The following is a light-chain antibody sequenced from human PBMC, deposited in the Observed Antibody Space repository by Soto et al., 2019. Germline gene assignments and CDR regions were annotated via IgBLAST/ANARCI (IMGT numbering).Light chain of an antibody. CDR3: QQSYSTSWT. J-gene: IGKJ1*01. Sequence: DIQMTQSPSSLSASVGDRVTITCRASQSISSYLNWYQQKPGKPPKLLIYTASSLQSGVPSRFSGSGSGTDFTLTINSLQPEDFATYYCQQSYSTSWTFGLGTKVDIK. V-gene: IGKV1-39*01. CDR2: TAS. CDR1: QSISSY.